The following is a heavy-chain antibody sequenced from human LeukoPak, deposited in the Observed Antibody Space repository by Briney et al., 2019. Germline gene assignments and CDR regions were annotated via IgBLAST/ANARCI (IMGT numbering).Heavy chain of an antibody. CDR1: GYTFTSYG. Sequence: GASVKVSCKASGYTFTSYGISWVRQAPGQGLEWMGWISGYNGYTKYTQKVQGRVTMTTDTSTSTAYMELRSLRSDDTAVYYCARDLTHRRNYDNSGYQIVPAFWGQGTLVTVSS. V-gene: IGHV1-18*01. CDR3: ARDLTHRRNYDNSGYQIVPAF. CDR2: ISGYNGYT. J-gene: IGHJ4*02. D-gene: IGHD3-22*01.